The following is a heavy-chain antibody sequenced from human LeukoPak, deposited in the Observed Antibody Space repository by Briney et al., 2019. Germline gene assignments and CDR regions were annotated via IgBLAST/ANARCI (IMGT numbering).Heavy chain of an antibody. D-gene: IGHD7-27*01. J-gene: IGHJ4*02. CDR2: FLSDGHTT. V-gene: IGHV3-64*04. CDR1: GFTFSSYS. Sequence: PGGSLRLSCSASGFTFSSYSMHWVRQAPGKGLEYVSAFLSDGHTTYYADSVKGRFTTSRDNSKNTLYLQMNSLRAEDAAVYYCATIGDRRTGELYRIDYWGQGTLVTVSS. CDR3: ATIGDRRTGELYRIDY.